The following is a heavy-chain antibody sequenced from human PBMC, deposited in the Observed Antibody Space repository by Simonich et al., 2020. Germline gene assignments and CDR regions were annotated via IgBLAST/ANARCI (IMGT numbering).Heavy chain of an antibody. J-gene: IGHJ3*02. V-gene: IGHV1-2*02. CDR2: TNPNSSGT. CDR1: GYTFTGYY. Sequence: QVQLVQSGAEVKKPGASVKVSCTASGYTFTGYYMPWVRQAPGQGLEWQGWTNPNSSGTNYAQKFQGRVTMTRDTAISTAYMELSRLRSDDTAVYYCARGPRWTADDAFDIWGQGTMVTVSS. D-gene: IGHD2-21*02. CDR3: ARGPRWTADDAFDI.